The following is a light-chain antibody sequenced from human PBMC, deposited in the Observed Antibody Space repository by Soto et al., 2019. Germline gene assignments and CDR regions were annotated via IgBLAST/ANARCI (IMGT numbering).Light chain of an antibody. Sequence: ESVLTQSPGTLSLSPGERATLSCRASQSVSSSYLAWYQQKPGQAPRLLIYGTSSRATGIPDRFSGSGSGTDFTLTISRLEPEDFAVYYCQQFANSPPMSTFGQGTKLEIK. CDR3: QQFANSPPMST. V-gene: IGKV3-20*01. J-gene: IGKJ2*01. CDR1: QSVSSSY. CDR2: GTS.